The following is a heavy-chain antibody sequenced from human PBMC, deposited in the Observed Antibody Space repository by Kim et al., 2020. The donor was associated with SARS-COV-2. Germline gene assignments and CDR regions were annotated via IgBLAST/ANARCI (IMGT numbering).Heavy chain of an antibody. V-gene: IGHV4-4*02. J-gene: IGHJ1*01. CDR1: GGSISSSYW. CDR3: ARGAPFLFRADYVQA. Sequence: SETLSLTCAVSGGSISSSYWWCSRRQPPGKRLWWSGVMYHSGSTNYTSSLKSRVTISVDKSKNQFSLKLTSVTAAATAVYYCARGAPFLFRADYVQAWG. CDR2: MYHSGST.